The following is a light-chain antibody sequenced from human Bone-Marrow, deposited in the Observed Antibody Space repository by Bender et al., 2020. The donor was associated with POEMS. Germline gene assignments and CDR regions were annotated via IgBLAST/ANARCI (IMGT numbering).Light chain of an antibody. CDR1: SSDVGGYNY. Sequence: QSDLTQPPSASGSPGQSVTISCTGTSSDVGGYNYVSWYQHHPGKAPNLMIYDVNKRPSGVPDRFSGSKSGTSASLAISGLQSEDEADYYCVAWDASLNGPVFGGGTKLTVL. CDR3: VAWDASLNGPV. CDR2: DVN. J-gene: IGLJ2*01. V-gene: IGLV2-8*01.